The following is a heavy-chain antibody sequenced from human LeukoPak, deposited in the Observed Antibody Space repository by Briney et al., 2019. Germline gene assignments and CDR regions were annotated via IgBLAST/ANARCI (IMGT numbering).Heavy chain of an antibody. CDR3: ARGRVSSSTWYSTYYYYFYMDV. Sequence: SETLSLTCTVSGGSISSYYWSWIRQPPGKGLGWIGYIYYSGSTNYNPSLNGRVSISRDTSKNLFSLRLRSVTAADTAVYFCARGRVSSSTWYSTYYYYFYMDVWGKGTTVTVSS. D-gene: IGHD1-1*01. J-gene: IGHJ6*03. CDR2: IYYSGST. CDR1: GGSISSYY. V-gene: IGHV4-59*01.